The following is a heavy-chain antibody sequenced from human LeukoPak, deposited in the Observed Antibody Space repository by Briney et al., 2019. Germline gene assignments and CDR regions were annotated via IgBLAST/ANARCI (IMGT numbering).Heavy chain of an antibody. V-gene: IGHV5-51*01. CDR2: IYPGDSDT. CDR1: GYRFTSYW. CDR3: AKLGYCTNGVCYTIDY. D-gene: IGHD2-8*01. J-gene: IGHJ4*02. Sequence: GESLKVSCKGSGYRFTSYWLGWVRQMPGKGLEWMGIIYPGDSDTRYSPSFQGQVTISADKSISTAYLQWSSLKASDTAMYYCAKLGYCTNGVCYTIDYWGQGTLVTVSS.